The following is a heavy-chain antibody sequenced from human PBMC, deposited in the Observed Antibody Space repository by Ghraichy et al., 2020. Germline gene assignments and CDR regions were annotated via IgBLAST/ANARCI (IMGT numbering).Heavy chain of an antibody. CDR3: ARYYDGNGFYDH. CDR1: GGSISPYY. Sequence: SETLSLTCTVSGGSISPYYWSWIRQPPGKGLEWIGSVYESGSTNYNPFLKSRVTISLDTSKNQFSRSLSSVTASDTAVYYCARYYDGNGFYDHWGQGTLVTIFS. J-gene: IGHJ4*02. V-gene: IGHV4-59*01. D-gene: IGHD3-22*01. CDR2: VYESGST.